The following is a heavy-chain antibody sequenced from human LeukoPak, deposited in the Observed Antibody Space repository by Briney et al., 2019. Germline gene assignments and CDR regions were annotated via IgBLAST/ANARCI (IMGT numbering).Heavy chain of an antibody. CDR3: AKDQDGSFFDY. Sequence: GGSLRLSCAASGFTFSSDGMSWVRQAPGKGLEWVSAIRGDSISTYHADSVKGRFIISRDNSKNTLYLQMNSLRAEDTAVYYCAKDQDGSFFDYWGQGTLVTVSS. CDR2: IRGDSIST. CDR1: GFTFSSDG. D-gene: IGHD3-16*02. J-gene: IGHJ4*02. V-gene: IGHV3-23*01.